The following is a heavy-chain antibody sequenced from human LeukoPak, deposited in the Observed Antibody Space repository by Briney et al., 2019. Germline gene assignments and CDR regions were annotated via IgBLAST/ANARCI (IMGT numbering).Heavy chain of an antibody. CDR1: GGSISSYY. Sequence: SETLSLTCTVSGGSISSYYWSWIRQPAGKGLEWIGRIYTSGSTYYNPSLKSRVTISVDTSKNQFSLKLSSVTAADTAVYYCARDSRPSSHYYYGMDVWGQGTTVTVSS. CDR3: ARDSRPSSHYYYGMDV. CDR2: IYTSGST. J-gene: IGHJ6*02. V-gene: IGHV4-4*07. D-gene: IGHD1-26*01.